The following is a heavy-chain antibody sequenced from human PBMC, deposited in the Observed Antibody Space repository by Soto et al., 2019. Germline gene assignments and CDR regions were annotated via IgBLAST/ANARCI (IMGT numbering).Heavy chain of an antibody. CDR1: GFTFSDHY. CDR3: ARAESSSWYGYYYYYMDV. Sequence: GGSLRLSCAASGFTFSDHYMDWVRQAPGKGLEWVGRTRNKANSYTTEYAASVKGRFTISRDDSKNSLYLQMNSLKTEDTAVYYCARAESSSWYGYYYYYMDVWGKGTTVTVSS. D-gene: IGHD6-13*01. J-gene: IGHJ6*03. CDR2: TRNKANSYTT. V-gene: IGHV3-72*01.